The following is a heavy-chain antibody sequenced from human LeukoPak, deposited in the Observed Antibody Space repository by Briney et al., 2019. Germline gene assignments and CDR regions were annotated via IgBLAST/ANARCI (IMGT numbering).Heavy chain of an antibody. CDR3: ARGLRYYYYMDV. CDR1: GGSMTNYY. CDR2: ISASGTT. V-gene: IGHV4-4*09. Sequence: SETLSLTCTVSGGSMTNYYWNWIRQPPGKGLEWIGYISASGTTNYNPSLMSRVTISVDTSKNQFSLKLSSVTAADTAVYYCARGLRYYYYMDVWGKGTTVTVSS. J-gene: IGHJ6*03.